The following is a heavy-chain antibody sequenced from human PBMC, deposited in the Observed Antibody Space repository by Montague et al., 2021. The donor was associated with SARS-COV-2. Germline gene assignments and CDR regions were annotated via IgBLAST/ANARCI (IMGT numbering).Heavy chain of an antibody. Sequence: SETLSLTCTVSGVSIGSGDYWCWCRHPPGKEVQWFGRSYYNGTTYYNTSLQSRLTISIDTSTNQFSLRLTSATAADTAVFFCVREKAGGLRYVFDNWGQGTLVTVSS. V-gene: IGHV4-38-2*02. D-gene: IGHD2-2*01. CDR1: GVSIGSGDY. CDR3: VREKAGGLRYVFDN. CDR2: SYYNGTT. J-gene: IGHJ4*02.